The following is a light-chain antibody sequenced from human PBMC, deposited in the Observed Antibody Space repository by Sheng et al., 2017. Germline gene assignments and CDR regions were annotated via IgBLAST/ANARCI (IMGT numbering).Light chain of an antibody. Sequence: EIVLTQSPGTLSLSPGERATISCTASQSVDSTYLAWFQHKPGQAPRLLIYDASTRATGVPDRFSGSGSGTDFTLTITRLEPEDFAVYHCQQYGSTTSFGGGTKVEIK. CDR3: QQYGSTTS. J-gene: IGKJ4*01. CDR2: DAS. CDR1: QSVDSTY. V-gene: IGKV3-20*01.